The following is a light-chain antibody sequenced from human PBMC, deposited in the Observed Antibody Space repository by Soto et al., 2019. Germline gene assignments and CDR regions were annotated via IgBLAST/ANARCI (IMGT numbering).Light chain of an antibody. Sequence: EIVLTQSPATLSLSPGERATLSCRASQSVSSYLAWYQQQPGQAPRLLIYDASNRATGIPARFSGSGSGTDFTLTISSLEPEDFAVYYCQQRSNWPSFTVGPGTKVDI. CDR1: QSVSSY. CDR2: DAS. J-gene: IGKJ3*01. V-gene: IGKV3-11*01. CDR3: QQRSNWPSFT.